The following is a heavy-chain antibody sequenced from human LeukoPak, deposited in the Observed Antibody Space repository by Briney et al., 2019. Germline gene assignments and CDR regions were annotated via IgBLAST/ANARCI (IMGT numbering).Heavy chain of an antibody. J-gene: IGHJ6*02. CDR2: VSYDGSNK. CDR3: ARYCSSTSCYMGSLGYYYGMDV. V-gene: IGHV3-30*03. D-gene: IGHD2-2*02. CDR1: GFTFSSYG. Sequence: GGSLRLSCAASGFTFSSYGMHWVRQAPGKGLEWVAVVSYDGSNKYYADSVKGRFTISRVNSKNTLYLQMNSLRAEDTAVYYCARYCSSTSCYMGSLGYYYGMDVWGQGTTVTVSS.